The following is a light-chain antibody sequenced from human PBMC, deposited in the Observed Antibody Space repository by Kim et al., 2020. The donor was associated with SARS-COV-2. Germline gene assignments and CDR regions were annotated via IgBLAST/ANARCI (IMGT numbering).Light chain of an antibody. J-gene: IGLJ2*01. V-gene: IGLV2-14*03. Sequence: GQSITNSCTGTSSDVGGYNYVSWYQQHPGKVPKLMIYDVSSRPSGVSNRFSGSKSGNTASLTISGLQTEDEADYYCSSYTSSSTLVFGAGSKLTVL. CDR2: DVS. CDR1: SSDVGGYNY. CDR3: SSYTSSSTLV.